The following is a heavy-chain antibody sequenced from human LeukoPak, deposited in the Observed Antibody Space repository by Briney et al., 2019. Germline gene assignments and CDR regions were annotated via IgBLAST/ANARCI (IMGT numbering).Heavy chain of an antibody. V-gene: IGHV1-18*01. CDR1: GYAFSSYG. CDR2: ISGYNGNT. D-gene: IGHD2-15*01. Sequence: GASVKVSCKASGYAFSSYGLSWVRQAPGQGLEWLGWISGYNGNTYYAQKLQGRVTMTTDTSTSTAYMELWGLRSDDTAVYYCARDSGGSYRHPYYFDFWGQGSLVTVSS. J-gene: IGHJ4*02. CDR3: ARDSGGSYRHPYYFDF.